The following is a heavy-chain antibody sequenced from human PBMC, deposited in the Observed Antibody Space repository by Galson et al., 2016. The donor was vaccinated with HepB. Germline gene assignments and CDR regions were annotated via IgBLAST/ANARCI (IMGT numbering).Heavy chain of an antibody. V-gene: IGHV4-31*03. CDR1: GGSLSSNPYS. D-gene: IGHD2-2*01. J-gene: IGHJ5*02. CDR2: VYYTGTT. Sequence: TLSLTCTVSGGSLSSNPYSWGWIRQLPGKGLEWIGYVYYTGTTYYKPSLKSRISISEDTSKNQFTLKLSSVTAADTAVYYCVRGLPTPRVVPVAVMGWFDPWGQGTLVTVSS. CDR3: VRGLPTPRVVPVAVMGWFDP.